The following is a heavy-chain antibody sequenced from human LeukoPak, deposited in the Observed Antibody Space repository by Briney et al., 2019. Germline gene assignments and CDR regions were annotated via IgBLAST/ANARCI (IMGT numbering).Heavy chain of an antibody. CDR3: AKDSAKKYDDY. CDR2: ISGSDGST. D-gene: IGHD2/OR15-2a*01. V-gene: IGHV3-23*01. Sequence: PGGSLRLSCAASGFTFSSYGMSWVRQAPGKGLEWVSAISGSDGSTNYADSVKGRFTISRENSKNTLYLQMNSLRAEDTAVYYCAKDSAKKYDDYWGQGTLVTVSS. J-gene: IGHJ4*02. CDR1: GFTFSSYG.